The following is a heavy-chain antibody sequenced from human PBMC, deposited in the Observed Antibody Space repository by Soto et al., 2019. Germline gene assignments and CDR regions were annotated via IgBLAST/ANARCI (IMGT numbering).Heavy chain of an antibody. D-gene: IGHD3-22*01. CDR2: INWNGGST. Sequence: VQLVESGGGVVRPGGSLRLSCAASGFTFDDYGMSWVRQAPGKGLEWVSGINWNGGSTGYADSVKGRFTISRDNAKNSLYLQMNSLRADDTALYYCARTEYYYDSSGYYRFDYWGQGTLVTVSS. CDR1: GFTFDDYG. CDR3: ARTEYYYDSSGYYRFDY. V-gene: IGHV3-20*04. J-gene: IGHJ4*02.